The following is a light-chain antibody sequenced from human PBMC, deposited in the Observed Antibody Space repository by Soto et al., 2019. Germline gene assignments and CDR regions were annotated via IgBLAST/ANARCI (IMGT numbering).Light chain of an antibody. Sequence: NVLTQSPGTLSLSPGERATLSCRASQSVSGNYFAWYQQKPGQAPRLLIYLASTRANGIPDRFSGSGSGTDFTLSISRLEPEDSAVYYCHQYGDAPHTFGQGTKLEI. CDR3: HQYGDAPHT. J-gene: IGKJ2*01. V-gene: IGKV3-20*01. CDR2: LAS. CDR1: QSVSGNY.